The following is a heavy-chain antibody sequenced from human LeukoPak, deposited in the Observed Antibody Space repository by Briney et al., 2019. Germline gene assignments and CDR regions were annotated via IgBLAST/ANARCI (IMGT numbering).Heavy chain of an antibody. D-gene: IGHD3-16*01. CDR3: ARERGSKSYLFQCFDY. Sequence: PGRSLRLSCAASGFTFSTYGMHWVRQAPGKGLEWVAVISYDGSNKYYADSVKGRFTISRHNAKNSLYLEMNSLRAEDTAVYYCARERGSKSYLFQCFDYWGQGTLVTVSS. CDR2: ISYDGSNK. V-gene: IGHV3-30*03. J-gene: IGHJ4*02. CDR1: GFTFSTYG.